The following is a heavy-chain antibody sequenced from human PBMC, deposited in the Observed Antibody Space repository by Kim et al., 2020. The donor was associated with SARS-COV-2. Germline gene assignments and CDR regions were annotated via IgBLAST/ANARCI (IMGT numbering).Heavy chain of an antibody. Sequence: GGSLRLSCAASGFTFSDYYMSWIRQAPGKGLEWVSYISSSGSTIYYADSVKGRFTISRDNAKNSLYLQMNSLRAEDTAVYYCAREFLDCGGDCYSGYYYYYGMDVWGRGTTVTVSS. J-gene: IGHJ6*02. CDR3: AREFLDCGGDCYSGYYYYYGMDV. D-gene: IGHD2-21*02. V-gene: IGHV3-11*04. CDR1: GFTFSDYY. CDR2: ISSSGSTI.